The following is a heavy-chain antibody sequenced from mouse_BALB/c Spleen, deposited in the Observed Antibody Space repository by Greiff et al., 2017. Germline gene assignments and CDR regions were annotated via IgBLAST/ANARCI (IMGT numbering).Heavy chain of an antibody. V-gene: IGHV5-9*03. CDR2: ISSGGGNT. D-gene: IGHD2-1*01. CDR1: GFTFSSYT. Sequence: DVKLVESGGGLVKPGGSLKLSCAASGFTFSSYTMSWVRQTPEKRLEWVATISSGGGNTYYPDSVKGRFTISRDNAKNNLYLQMSSLRSEDTALYYCARYGNHWYFDVWGAGTTVTVSS. CDR3: ARYGNHWYFDV. J-gene: IGHJ1*01.